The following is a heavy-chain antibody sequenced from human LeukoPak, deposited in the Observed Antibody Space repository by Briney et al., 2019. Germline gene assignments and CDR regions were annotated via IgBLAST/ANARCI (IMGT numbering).Heavy chain of an antibody. Sequence: ASVKVSCKASGYTFTGYYMHWVRQAPGQGLEWMGWINPNSGGTNYAQKFQGRVTMTRVTSISTAYMELSRLRSDDTAVYYCARAITMIVVVITTALDYWGQGTLVTVSS. V-gene: IGHV1-2*02. CDR3: ARAITMIVVVITTALDY. J-gene: IGHJ4*02. D-gene: IGHD3-22*01. CDR2: INPNSGGT. CDR1: GYTFTGYY.